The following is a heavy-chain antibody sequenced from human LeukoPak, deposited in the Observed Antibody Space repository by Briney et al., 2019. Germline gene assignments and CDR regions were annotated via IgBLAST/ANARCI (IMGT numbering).Heavy chain of an antibody. J-gene: IGHJ4*02. Sequence: GGSLRLSCAASGFTFSSYGMHWVRQAPGRGLEWVAFIRYDGSNKYYADSVKGRFTISRDNSKNTLYLQMNSLRAEDTAVYYCAEDPHPGIAVAGTLDYWGQGTLVTVSS. CDR3: AEDPHPGIAVAGTLDY. CDR2: IRYDGSNK. CDR1: GFTFSSYG. V-gene: IGHV3-30*02. D-gene: IGHD6-19*01.